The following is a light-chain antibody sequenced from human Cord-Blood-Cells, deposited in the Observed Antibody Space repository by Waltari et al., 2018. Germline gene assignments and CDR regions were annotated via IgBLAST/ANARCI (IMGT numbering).Light chain of an antibody. Sequence: QSVLTQPPSASGTPGQRVTISCSGSSSNIGSNTVNWYQQRPGTAPKPLIYSNNQRPSGVPDRFFGSKSVSSASLAISGLQSEDEADYYCAALDDSLNGPVFGGGTKLTVL. V-gene: IGLV1-44*01. CDR2: SNN. CDR3: AALDDSLNGPV. CDR1: SSNIGSNT. J-gene: IGLJ3*02.